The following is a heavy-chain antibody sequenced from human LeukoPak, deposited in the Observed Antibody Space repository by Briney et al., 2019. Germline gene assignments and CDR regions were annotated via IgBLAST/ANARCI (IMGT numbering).Heavy chain of an antibody. CDR2: MNPNSGNT. J-gene: IGHJ4*02. Sequence: ASVKVSCKASGGTFSSYAISWVRQAPGQGLEWMGWMNPNSGNTGYAQKFQGRVTITRNTSISTAYMELSSLRSEDTAVYYCARAIINYGDYETFDYWGQGTLVTVSS. CDR3: ARAIINYGDYETFDY. V-gene: IGHV1-8*03. CDR1: GGTFSSYA. D-gene: IGHD4-17*01.